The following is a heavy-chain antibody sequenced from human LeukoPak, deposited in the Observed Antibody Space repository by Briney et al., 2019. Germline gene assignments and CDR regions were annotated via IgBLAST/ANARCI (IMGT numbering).Heavy chain of an antibody. CDR3: ERDIAAAGTRFFDY. CDR2: IYYSGST. CDR1: GGSISSGGYY. J-gene: IGHJ4*02. V-gene: IGHV4-31*03. Sequence: SQTLSLTCTVSGGSISSGGYYWSWIRQHPGKGLEWIGYIYYSGSTYYNPYLKSRVTISVETSKNKFSLKLNSVTAAHTDVYYCERDIAAAGTRFFDYCGQGTLVTVSS. D-gene: IGHD6-13*01.